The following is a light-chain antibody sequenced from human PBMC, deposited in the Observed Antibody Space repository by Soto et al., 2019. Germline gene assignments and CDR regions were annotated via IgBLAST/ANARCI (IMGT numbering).Light chain of an antibody. CDR1: QSVSSY. V-gene: IGKV3-11*01. Sequence: EIVLTQSPATLSLSPGERATLSCRASQSVSSYLAWYQQKPGQAPRLLIYDASNRATGIPARSSGSGSGTDFTLTISSLEPEDFAVYYCQQRSNWPPAITFGQGTRLEIK. J-gene: IGKJ5*01. CDR2: DAS. CDR3: QQRSNWPPAIT.